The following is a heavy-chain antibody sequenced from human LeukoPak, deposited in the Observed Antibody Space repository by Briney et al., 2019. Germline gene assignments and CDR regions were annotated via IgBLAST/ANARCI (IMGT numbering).Heavy chain of an antibody. J-gene: IGHJ3*02. D-gene: IGHD3-3*01. CDR3: ARVASGYDVFDI. CDR1: GGSVSSGSYY. Sequence: KPSETLSLTCTVSGGSVSSGSYYWSWIRQPPGKGLEWIGYIYYSGSTNYNPSLKSRVTILVDTSKNQFYLKLSSVTAADTAVFYRARVASGYDVFDIWGQGTMVTVSS. V-gene: IGHV4-61*01. CDR2: IYYSGST.